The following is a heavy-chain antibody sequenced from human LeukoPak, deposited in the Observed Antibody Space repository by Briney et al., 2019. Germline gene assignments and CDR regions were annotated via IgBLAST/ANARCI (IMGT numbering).Heavy chain of an antibody. V-gene: IGHV1-2*02. CDR2: INPNSGGT. CDR1: GYTFTSYY. CDR3: ASIAVAQRGFDY. D-gene: IGHD6-19*01. J-gene: IGHJ4*02. Sequence: ASVKVSCKASGYTFTSYYMHWVRQAPGQGLEWMGWINPNSGGTNYAQKFQGRVTMTRDTSISTAYMELSRLRSDDTAVYYCASIAVAQRGFDYWGQGTLVTVSS.